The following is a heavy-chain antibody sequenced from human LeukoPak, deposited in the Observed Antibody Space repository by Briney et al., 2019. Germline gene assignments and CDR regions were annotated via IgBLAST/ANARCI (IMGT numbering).Heavy chain of an antibody. Sequence: GGSLRLSCAASGFTFSSYSMNWVRQAPGKGLERVSAISSSSSYIYYADSVKGRFTISRDNAKNSLYLQMNSLRAEDTAVYYCARDLSPHYDFWSGYSPGRGMDVWGQGTTVTVSS. CDR2: ISSSSSYI. D-gene: IGHD3-3*01. CDR1: GFTFSSYS. CDR3: ARDLSPHYDFWSGYSPGRGMDV. J-gene: IGHJ6*02. V-gene: IGHV3-21*01.